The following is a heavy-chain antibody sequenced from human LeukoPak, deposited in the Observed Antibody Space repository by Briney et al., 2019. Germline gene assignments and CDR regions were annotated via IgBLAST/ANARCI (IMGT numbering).Heavy chain of an antibody. CDR3: ARDGGSSGTGAYYMDV. D-gene: IGHD2-15*01. CDR1: GFTFSSYW. Sequence: PGGSLRLSCAASGFTFSSYWMHWVRQAPGKGLVWVSRINGDGSSTAYADSVKGRFTISRDNAKNSLYLQMNSLRAEDTAFYYCARDGGSSGTGAYYMDVWGKGTTVTVSS. J-gene: IGHJ6*03. V-gene: IGHV3-74*01. CDR2: INGDGSST.